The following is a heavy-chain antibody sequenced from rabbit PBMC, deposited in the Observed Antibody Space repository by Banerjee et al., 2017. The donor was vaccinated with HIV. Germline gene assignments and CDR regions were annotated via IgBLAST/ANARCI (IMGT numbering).Heavy chain of an antibody. V-gene: IGHV1S45*01. CDR1: GFTISSSYY. J-gene: IGHJ4*01. Sequence: QEQLEESGGGLVKPGGTLTLTCTASGFTISSSYYMCWVRQAPGKGLEWIGCIDTGSGNTAYASWAKGRFTISKTSSTTVTLRMTSLTAADTATHFCARGGSAAAFNLWGPGTLVTVS. CDR3: ARGGSAAAFNL. CDR2: IDTGSGNT. D-gene: IGHD4-2*01.